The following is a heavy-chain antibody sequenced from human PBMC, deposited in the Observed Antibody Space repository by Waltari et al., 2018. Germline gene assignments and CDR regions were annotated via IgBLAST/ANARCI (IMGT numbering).Heavy chain of an antibody. D-gene: IGHD1-20*01. CDR2: ISGSGAST. Sequence: EVQLLESGGGLVQPGGSLRLSCAASGFTFDSYALDWVPQAPGKGLEWVSSISGSGASTFYSDSVKGRFTISRDNSKNTLYLQMNSLRDEDTAIYYCAKWEDYNKSAFDYWGQGTLVTVSS. V-gene: IGHV3-23*01. J-gene: IGHJ4*02. CDR3: AKWEDYNKSAFDY. CDR1: GFTFDSYA.